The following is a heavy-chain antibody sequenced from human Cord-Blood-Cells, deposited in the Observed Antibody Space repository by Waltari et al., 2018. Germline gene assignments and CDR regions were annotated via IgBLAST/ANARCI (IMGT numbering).Heavy chain of an antibody. CDR2: IYSGGST. J-gene: IGHJ4*02. V-gene: IGHV3-53*01. D-gene: IGHD5-18*01. CDR3: ARGGRGYSYGGGVDY. Sequence: EVQLVESGGGLIQPGGSLRLSCAASGFTVSSNYMSWVRQAPGKGLEWVSVIYSGGSTDYAASGKGRFTISRDKSKKTLYLQMNSLRAEDTAVYYCARGGRGYSYGGGVDYWGQGTLVTVSS. CDR1: GFTVSSNY.